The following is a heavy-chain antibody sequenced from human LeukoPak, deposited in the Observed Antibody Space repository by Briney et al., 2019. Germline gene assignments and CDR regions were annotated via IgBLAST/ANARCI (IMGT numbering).Heavy chain of an antibody. CDR2: ISYDGSNK. J-gene: IGHJ4*02. CDR3: AKTGTPWYYFDY. D-gene: IGHD6-13*01. V-gene: IGHV3-30-3*02. Sequence: GGSLRLSCAASGFTFSSYAMHWVRQAPGKGLEWVAVISYDGSNKYYADSVKGRFTISRDNSKNTLYLQMNSLRAEDTAVYYCAKTGTPWYYFDYWGQGTLVTVSS. CDR1: GFTFSSYA.